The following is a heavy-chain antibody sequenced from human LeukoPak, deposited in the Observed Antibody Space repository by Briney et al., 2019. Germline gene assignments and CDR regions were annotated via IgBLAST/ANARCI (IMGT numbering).Heavy chain of an antibody. J-gene: IGHJ4*02. CDR3: ATGNGDSRYYFDC. CDR1: GFTLSAYW. D-gene: IGHD4-17*01. Sequence: PGGSLRLSCAASGFTLSAYWMHWVRQVPGKGLVWVARINSDGSSTTYADSVEGRFTISRDNAKNTLYLQMNSLRAEDTAVYYCATGNGDSRYYFDCWGQGTLVTASS. V-gene: IGHV3-74*01. CDR2: INSDGSST.